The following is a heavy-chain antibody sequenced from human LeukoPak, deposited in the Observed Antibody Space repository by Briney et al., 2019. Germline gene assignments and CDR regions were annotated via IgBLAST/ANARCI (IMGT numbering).Heavy chain of an antibody. Sequence: PGGSLRLSCVVSVFTFSSYSMSWVRQAPWKGREWVSAISGSGGSTYYEDSVKGRFTISRDNSKNTLYLQMNSLRAEDTAVYYCAKPGDTSSATYYYYGMDVWGQGTTVTVSS. CDR2: ISGSGGST. CDR1: VFTFSSYS. CDR3: AKPGDTSSATYYYYGMDV. J-gene: IGHJ6*02. V-gene: IGHV3-23*01. D-gene: IGHD2-2*01.